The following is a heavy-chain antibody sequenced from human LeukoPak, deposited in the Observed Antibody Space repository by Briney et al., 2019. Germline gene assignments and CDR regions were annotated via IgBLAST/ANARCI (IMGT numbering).Heavy chain of an antibody. CDR3: AGSIAVAGTVDY. D-gene: IGHD6-19*01. Sequence: SETLSLTCTVSGGSISSYYWSWIRQPAGKGLEWIGRIYTSGSTNYNPSLKSRVTMSVEPSKNQFSLKLSSVTAADTAVYYCAGSIAVAGTVDYWGQGTLVTVSS. J-gene: IGHJ4*02. V-gene: IGHV4-4*07. CDR2: IYTSGST. CDR1: GGSISSYY.